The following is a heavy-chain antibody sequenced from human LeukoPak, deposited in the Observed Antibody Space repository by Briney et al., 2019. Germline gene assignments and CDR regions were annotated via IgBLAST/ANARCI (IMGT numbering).Heavy chain of an antibody. CDR3: AKGIRAYSSSFGDY. CDR2: ISWNSGSI. CDR1: GFTFDDYA. V-gene: IGHV3-9*01. D-gene: IGHD6-13*01. Sequence: GGSLRLSCAASGFTFDDYAMHWVRQAPGKGLEWVSGISWNSGSIGYADSVKGRFTISRDNAKNSLYLQMNSLRAEDTALYYCAKGIRAYSSSFGDYWGQGTLVTVSS. J-gene: IGHJ4*02.